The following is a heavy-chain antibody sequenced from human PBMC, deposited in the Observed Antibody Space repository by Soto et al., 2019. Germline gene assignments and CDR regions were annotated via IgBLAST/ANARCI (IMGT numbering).Heavy chain of an antibody. Sequence: GLEWIGYISYSGSTNXNPALKTXVTISVDTSKNQLSLKLSSVTAADTAVYYCARDMGYSSSTVRLWFDPWGQGTRVT. V-gene: IGHV4-59*01. D-gene: IGHD6-13*01. CDR3: ARDMGYSSSTVRLWFDP. CDR2: ISYSGST. J-gene: IGHJ5*02.